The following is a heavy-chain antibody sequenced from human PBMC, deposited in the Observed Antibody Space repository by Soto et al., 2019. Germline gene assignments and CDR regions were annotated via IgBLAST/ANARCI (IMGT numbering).Heavy chain of an antibody. V-gene: IGHV3-23*01. CDR3: AKYVSYGSGTYSTLGFFDY. CDR2: ISGSGARI. Sequence: DVQLLESGGGLVQPGGSLRLSCVASGFIFNNYAMSWVRQAPGKGLQWVAGISGSGARIHYSTSVEGRFTISRDNSKSTLSLHMNRLRVDDSAVYYGAKYVSYGSGTYSTLGFFDYWGQGTLVIVSA. J-gene: IGHJ4*02. CDR1: GFIFNNYA. D-gene: IGHD3-10*01.